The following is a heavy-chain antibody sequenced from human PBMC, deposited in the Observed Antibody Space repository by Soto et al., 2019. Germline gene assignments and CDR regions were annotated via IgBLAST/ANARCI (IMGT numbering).Heavy chain of an antibody. V-gene: IGHV1-18*01. Sequence: ASVKVSCKASGYTFTSYGISWVRQAPGQGLEWMGWISAYNGNTNYAQKLQGRVTMTTDTSTSTAYMELRSLRSDDTAVYYCARAGSSGWANYYYYYMDVWGKGTTVTVSS. CDR1: GYTFTSYG. CDR3: ARAGSSGWANYYYYYMDV. CDR2: ISAYNGNT. J-gene: IGHJ6*03. D-gene: IGHD6-19*01.